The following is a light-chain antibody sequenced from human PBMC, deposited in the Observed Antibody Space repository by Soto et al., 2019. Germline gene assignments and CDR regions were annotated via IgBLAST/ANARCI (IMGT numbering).Light chain of an antibody. J-gene: IGKJ3*01. CDR1: HNINSW. CDR3: QQANRFPFI. CDR2: AAS. Sequence: DIQMTQSPSSVSASVGARVTIACRASHNINSWLAWYQQKPGRAPRFLIYAASSLQIGVPSRFSGSGSGTDLHLTITNLQPEDFATYLFQQANRFPFIFGPGTRVDIK. V-gene: IGKV1-12*01.